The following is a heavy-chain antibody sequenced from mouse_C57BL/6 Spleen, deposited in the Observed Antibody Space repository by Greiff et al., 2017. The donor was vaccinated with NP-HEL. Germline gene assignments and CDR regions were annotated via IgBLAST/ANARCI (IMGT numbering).Heavy chain of an antibody. J-gene: IGHJ2*01. CDR2: IDPETGGT. D-gene: IGHD1-1*01. Sequence: VQLQQSGAELVRPGASVTLSCKASGYTFTDYEMHWVKQTPVHGLEWIGAIDPETGGTAYNQKFKGKAILTADKSSSTAYMELRSLTSEDSAVYYCKRGGYYGSSEGVFDYWGQGTTLTVSS. V-gene: IGHV1-15*01. CDR3: KRGGYYGSSEGVFDY. CDR1: GYTFTDYE.